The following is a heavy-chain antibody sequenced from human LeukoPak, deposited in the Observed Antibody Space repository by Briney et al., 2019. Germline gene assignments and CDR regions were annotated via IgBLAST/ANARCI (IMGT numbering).Heavy chain of an antibody. D-gene: IGHD3-10*01. J-gene: IGHJ4*02. V-gene: IGHV3-74*01. CDR3: TSLGGLDY. CDR2: INSDGTST. CDR1: GFTFSVYW. Sequence: LGASVRLSCAASGFTFSVYWMHWVRQAPGKGLVWVSRINSDGTSTNYADSVKGRFTISRDNAKNTLYLQMNSLRAEDTAVYYCTSLGGLDYWGQGTLVSVSS.